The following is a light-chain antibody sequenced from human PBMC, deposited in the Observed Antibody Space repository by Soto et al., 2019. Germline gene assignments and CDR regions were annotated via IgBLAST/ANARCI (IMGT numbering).Light chain of an antibody. Sequence: EIVMTQSPATLSVSPGERATLSCRASQSVSSNLAWYQQKPGQAPRLLIYGASTRATGIPARFSGSGSETEFTLTISSLQSEDFAVYYCQQYNNWLRTFGPGT. CDR1: QSVSSN. CDR3: QQYNNWLRT. CDR2: GAS. J-gene: IGKJ1*01. V-gene: IGKV3-15*01.